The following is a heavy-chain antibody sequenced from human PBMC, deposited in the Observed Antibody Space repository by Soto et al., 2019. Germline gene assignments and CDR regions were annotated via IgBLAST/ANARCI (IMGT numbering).Heavy chain of an antibody. J-gene: IGHJ4*02. Sequence: QVQLVESGGGVVQPGRYLRVSCAASGFTFDSYGMHWVRQAPGMGLEWVAVISYDGSNKYYADSVKGRFTISRDNSKNTLYLQMNSLRAEDTAVYYCAKDTAYGGGFDYWGQGTLVTVSS. CDR2: ISYDGSNK. CDR3: AKDTAYGGGFDY. CDR1: GFTFDSYG. D-gene: IGHD3-16*01. V-gene: IGHV3-30*18.